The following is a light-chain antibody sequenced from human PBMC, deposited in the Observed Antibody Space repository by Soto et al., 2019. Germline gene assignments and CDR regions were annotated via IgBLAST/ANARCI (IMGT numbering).Light chain of an antibody. Sequence: IVLTQSPGTLSLSPGERATLSCRASQSISSNYLAWYQQKPGQAPRLLIYGASSRATGIPDRFSGSGSGTDFTLTISSLQSEDFAVYYCQQYNNWPPWTFGQGTKVEIK. CDR3: QQYNNWPPWT. CDR2: GAS. CDR1: QSISSNY. J-gene: IGKJ1*01. V-gene: IGKV3-20*01.